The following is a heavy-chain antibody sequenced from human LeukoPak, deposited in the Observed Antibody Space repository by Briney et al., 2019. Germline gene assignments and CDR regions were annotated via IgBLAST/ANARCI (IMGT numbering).Heavy chain of an antibody. D-gene: IGHD5-18*01. J-gene: IGHJ4*02. Sequence: ASVKVSCKASGYTFTGYYMHWVRQAPGQGLEWMGWINPNSGGTNYAQKFQGWVTMTRDTSISTAYMELSSLRSEDTAVYYCARDRGEQLLLRWGQGTLVTVSS. V-gene: IGHV1-2*04. CDR2: INPNSGGT. CDR3: ARDRGEQLLLR. CDR1: GYTFTGYY.